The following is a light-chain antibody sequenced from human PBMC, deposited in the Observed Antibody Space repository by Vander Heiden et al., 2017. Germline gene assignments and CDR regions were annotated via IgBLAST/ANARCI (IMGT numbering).Light chain of an antibody. CDR2: GAS. Sequence: EIVMTQSPATLSVSPGERATLSCRASQSVSSNLAWYQQKPGQAPRLLIYGASTRATGIPARFSGSGSGTEFTLTISSLQSEDFAVYYCQQYKNWARTFGHWTKVEIK. CDR3: QQYKNWART. CDR1: QSVSSN. V-gene: IGKV3-15*01. J-gene: IGKJ1*01.